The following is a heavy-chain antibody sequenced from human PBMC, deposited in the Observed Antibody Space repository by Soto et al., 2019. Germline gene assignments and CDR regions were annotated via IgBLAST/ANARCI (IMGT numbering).Heavy chain of an antibody. Sequence: GGSLRLSCAASGFMFSDYAMSWVRQAPGEGLEWVAMISGGGANTYYADSVKGRFTISRDNSKNTVYLQVNSLRAEDTAVDYCAKDQVSGQWLVRWFDPWGQGTLVTVSS. CDR1: GFMFSDYA. CDR2: ISGGGANT. V-gene: IGHV3-23*01. CDR3: AKDQVSGQWLVRWFDP. D-gene: IGHD6-19*01. J-gene: IGHJ5*02.